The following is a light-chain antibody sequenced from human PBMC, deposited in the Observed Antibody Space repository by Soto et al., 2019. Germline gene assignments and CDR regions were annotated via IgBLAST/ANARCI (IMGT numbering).Light chain of an antibody. CDR1: SSDVGLYDF. CDR3: SSYTSSTTPWV. Sequence: QSALTQPASVSGSPGQSITISCTGASSDVGLYDFVSWYQQHPGKAPKLLIYEVSNRPSGVSNRFSGSKSGNTASLTISGLQAEDEGFYYCSSYTSSTTPWVFGGGTKLTVL. V-gene: IGLV2-14*01. CDR2: EVS. J-gene: IGLJ3*02.